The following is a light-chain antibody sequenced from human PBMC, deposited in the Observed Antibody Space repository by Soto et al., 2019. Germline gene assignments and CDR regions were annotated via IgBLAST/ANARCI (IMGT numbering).Light chain of an antibody. Sequence: DIQLTQSPSFLSASVGDRVTITCRASQGISSYLAWYQQKPGKAPKLLIYAASTLQSGVPSRFSGSGSGTAFTLTISSLQPEDFATYYCQQSYSTPRTFGQGTKVDIK. CDR1: QGISSY. V-gene: IGKV1-39*01. CDR3: QQSYSTPRT. CDR2: AAS. J-gene: IGKJ1*01.